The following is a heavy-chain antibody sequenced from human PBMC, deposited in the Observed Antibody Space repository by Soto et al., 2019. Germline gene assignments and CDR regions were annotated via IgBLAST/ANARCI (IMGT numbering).Heavy chain of an antibody. CDR1: GYTFTSYG. J-gene: IGHJ6*02. Sequence: GASVKVSCKASGYTFTSYGISWVRQAPGQGLEWMGWISAYNGNTNYAQKLQGRVTMTTDTSTSTAYMELRSLRSDDTAVYYCARDYGVVPAANYYYYGMDVWGQGTTVT. CDR2: ISAYNGNT. D-gene: IGHD2-2*01. V-gene: IGHV1-18*01. CDR3: ARDYGVVPAANYYYYGMDV.